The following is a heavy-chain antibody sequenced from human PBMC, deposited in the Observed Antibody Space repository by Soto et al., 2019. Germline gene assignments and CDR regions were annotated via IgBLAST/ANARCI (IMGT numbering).Heavy chain of an antibody. D-gene: IGHD2-8*01. CDR2: ISGSGAST. CDR1: GFTFSSYA. CDR3: AKGMRGSSSSGMDV. J-gene: IGHJ6*02. Sequence: PGGSLRLSCAASGFTFSSYAMSWVRQAPGKGLEWVSAISGSGASTYYADSVKGRFTISRDNSKNTLYLQMNSLRAEDTAVYYCAKGMRGSSSSGMDVWGQGTTVTVSS. V-gene: IGHV3-23*01.